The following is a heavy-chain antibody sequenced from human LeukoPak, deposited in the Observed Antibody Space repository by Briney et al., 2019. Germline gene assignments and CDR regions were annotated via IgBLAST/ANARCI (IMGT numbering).Heavy chain of an antibody. J-gene: IGHJ4*02. V-gene: IGHV3-23*01. CDR2: TSGSGGST. D-gene: IGHD3-3*01. CDR1: GFTFSSYA. Sequence: GGSLRLSCAASGFTFSSYAMSWVRQAPGKGLEWVSATSGSGGSTYYADSVKGRFTISRDNSKNTLYLQMNSLRAEDTAVYYCAKGIKFFGVVMYFDYWGQGTLVTVSS. CDR3: AKGIKFFGVVMYFDY.